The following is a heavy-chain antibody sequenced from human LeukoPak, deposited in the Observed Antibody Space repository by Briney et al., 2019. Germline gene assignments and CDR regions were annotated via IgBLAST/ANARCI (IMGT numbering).Heavy chain of an antibody. V-gene: IGHV4-34*01. Sequence: SETLSLTCAVYGGSFSGYYWSWIRQPPGKGLEWIGEINHSGSTNYNPSLKSRVTISVDTSKNQFSLKLSSVTAADTAVYYCASVGDCSSTSCQNNWFDPWGQGTLVTVSS. CDR3: ASVGDCSSTSCQNNWFDP. D-gene: IGHD2-2*03. J-gene: IGHJ5*02. CDR1: GGSFSGYY. CDR2: INHSGST.